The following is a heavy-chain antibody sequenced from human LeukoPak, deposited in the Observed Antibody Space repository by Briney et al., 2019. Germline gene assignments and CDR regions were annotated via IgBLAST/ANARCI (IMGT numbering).Heavy chain of an antibody. J-gene: IGHJ4*02. D-gene: IGHD5-12*01. CDR1: GFTFSSYA. CDR2: ISYDGSNK. CDR3: AKVQAPSYIVATTYYFDY. Sequence: PGGSLRLSCAASGFTFSSYAMHWVRQAPGKGLEWVAVISYDGSNKYYADSVKGRFTISRDNSKNTLYLQMNSLRAEDTAVYYCAKVQAPSYIVATTYYFDYWGQGTLVTVSS. V-gene: IGHV3-30*04.